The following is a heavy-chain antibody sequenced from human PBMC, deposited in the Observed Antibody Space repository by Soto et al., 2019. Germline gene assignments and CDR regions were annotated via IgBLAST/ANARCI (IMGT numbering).Heavy chain of an antibody. V-gene: IGHV5-51*01. CDR1: GYSFTSYW. CDR3: ARHYCSSTSCYPVYYYYYGMDV. J-gene: IGHJ6*02. Sequence: GESLKISCKGSGYSFTSYWIGWVRQMPGKGLEWMGIIYPGDSDTRYSPSFQGQVTISADKSISTAYLQWSSLKASDTAMYYCARHYCSSTSCYPVYYYYYGMDVWGQGTTVTSP. CDR2: IYPGDSDT. D-gene: IGHD2-2*01.